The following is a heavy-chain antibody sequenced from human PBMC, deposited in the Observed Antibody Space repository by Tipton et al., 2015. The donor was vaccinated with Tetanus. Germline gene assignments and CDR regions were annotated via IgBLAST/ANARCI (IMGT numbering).Heavy chain of an antibody. Sequence: SLRLSCAGSGFNFHSYSMNWVRQAPGKGLERVALIWYDGSNEDYAHSVRGRFTISRDNSKNTLSLQMNSLRAEDTAVYYCARRTNSGHVYNPLDLWGQGTMVTVSS. CDR2: IWYDGSNE. CDR3: ARRTNSGHVYNPLDL. CDR1: GFNFHSYS. D-gene: IGHD5-24*01. J-gene: IGHJ3*01. V-gene: IGHV3-33*08.